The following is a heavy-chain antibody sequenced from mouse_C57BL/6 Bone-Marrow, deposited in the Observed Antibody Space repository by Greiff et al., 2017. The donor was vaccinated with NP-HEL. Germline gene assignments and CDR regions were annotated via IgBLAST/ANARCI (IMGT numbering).Heavy chain of an antibody. Sequence: DVKLVESGGDLVKPGGSLKLSCAASGFTLSSYGMSWVRQTPDKRLEWVATISSGGSYTYYPDSVKGRFTISRDNAKNTLYLQMSSLKSEDTAMYYCARRAQATWFAYWGQGTLVTVSA. CDR3: ARRAQATWFAY. V-gene: IGHV5-6*02. CDR2: ISSGGSYT. CDR1: GFTLSSYG. D-gene: IGHD3-2*02. J-gene: IGHJ3*01.